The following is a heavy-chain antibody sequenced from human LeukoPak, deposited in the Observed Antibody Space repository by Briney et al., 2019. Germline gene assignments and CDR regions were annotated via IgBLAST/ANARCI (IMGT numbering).Heavy chain of an antibody. Sequence: PGGSVTLYCAASGFTFSSSGMNWVGQAPGKGLEWVLYISSGGGNIYYADSVKGRFTISRDNAKNSLNLQMNSLKAEDTAVYYCASSHPAVAGFFDYWGQGTPVTVSS. CDR1: GFTFSSSG. CDR2: ISSGGGNI. D-gene: IGHD6-19*01. CDR3: ASSHPAVAGFFDY. J-gene: IGHJ4*02. V-gene: IGHV3-48*03.